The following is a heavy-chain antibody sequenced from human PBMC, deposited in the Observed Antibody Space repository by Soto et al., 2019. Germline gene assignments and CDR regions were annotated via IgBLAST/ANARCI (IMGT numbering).Heavy chain of an antibody. J-gene: IGHJ1*01. CDR1: GYSFTSYW. CDR2: IYPGDSDT. V-gene: IGHV5-51*01. CDR3: ARIYYYGSGSPSPAEYYQH. Sequence: PGESLKISCKGSGYSFTSYWIGWVRQMPGKGLEWMGIIYPGDSDTRYSPSFQGQVTISADKSISTAYLQWSSLKASDTAMYYCARIYYYGSGSPSPAEYYQHWGQGTLVSVSS. D-gene: IGHD3-10*01.